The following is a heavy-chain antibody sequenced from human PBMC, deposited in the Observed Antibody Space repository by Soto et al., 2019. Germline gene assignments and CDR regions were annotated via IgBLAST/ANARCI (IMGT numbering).Heavy chain of an antibody. Sequence: SVKVSCNASGGTFSSYAISWVRQAPGQGLEWMGGIIPIFGTANYAQKFQGRVTITADESTSTAYMELSSLRSEDTAVYYCAREHIAARPSGPYFDYWGQGTLVTVSS. CDR1: GGTFSSYA. J-gene: IGHJ4*02. D-gene: IGHD6-6*01. V-gene: IGHV1-69*13. CDR3: AREHIAARPSGPYFDY. CDR2: IIPIFGTA.